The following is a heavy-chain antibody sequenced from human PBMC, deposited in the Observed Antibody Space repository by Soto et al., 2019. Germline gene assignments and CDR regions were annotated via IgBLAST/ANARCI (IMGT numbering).Heavy chain of an antibody. CDR3: AKLYWNPRYFDY. D-gene: IGHD1-1*01. V-gene: IGHV3-23*01. J-gene: IGHJ4*02. CDR2: ISDNGGNT. CDR1: GFTFSTVA. Sequence: RWSLRLSCVASGFTFSTVAMTWFRQAPGKGLEWVSSISDNGGNTDYADSVRGRFTLSRDNSKNTLYLQMNHLKAEDTAVYYCAKLYWNPRYFDYWGQGARVTVSS.